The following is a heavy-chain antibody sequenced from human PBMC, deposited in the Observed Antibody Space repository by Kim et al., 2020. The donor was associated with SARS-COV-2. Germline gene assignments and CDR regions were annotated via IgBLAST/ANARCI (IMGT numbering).Heavy chain of an antibody. Sequence: ASVKVSCKASGYTFTSYGISWVRQAPGQGLEWMGWISAYNGNTNYAQKLQGRVTMTTDTSTSTAYMELRSLRSDDTAVYYCARDSWDLSAKDFDYWGQGTLVTVSS. D-gene: IGHD1-26*01. J-gene: IGHJ4*02. CDR2: ISAYNGNT. V-gene: IGHV1-18*01. CDR1: GYTFTSYG. CDR3: ARDSWDLSAKDFDY.